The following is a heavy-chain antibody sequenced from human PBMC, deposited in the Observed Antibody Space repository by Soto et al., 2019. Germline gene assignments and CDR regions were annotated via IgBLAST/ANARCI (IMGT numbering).Heavy chain of an antibody. CDR3: ARGRIFCSGGSCYNWFDP. Sequence: QVQLQQWGAGLLKPSETLSLTCAVYGGSFSGYYWSWIRQPPGKGLEWIGEINHSGSTNYNPSLKSRVTISVDTSKNQVSLKLSAGTAADTAVYYCARGRIFCSGGSCYNWFDPWGQGTLVTVSS. V-gene: IGHV4-34*01. CDR2: INHSGST. J-gene: IGHJ5*02. CDR1: GGSFSGYY. D-gene: IGHD2-15*01.